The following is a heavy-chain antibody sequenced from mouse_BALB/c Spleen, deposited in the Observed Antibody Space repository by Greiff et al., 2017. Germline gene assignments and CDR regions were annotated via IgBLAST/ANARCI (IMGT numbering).Heavy chain of an antibody. CDR2: IWSGGST. CDR3: ARTPYRYGYAMDY. D-gene: IGHD2-14*01. Sequence: VKLVESGPGLVQPSQSLSITCTVSGFSLTSYGVHWVRQSPGKGLEWLGVIWSGGSTDYNAAFISRLSISKDNSKSQVFFKMNSLQANDTAIFYCARTPYRYGYAMDYWGQGTSVTVSS. CDR1: GFSLTSYG. J-gene: IGHJ4*01. V-gene: IGHV2-2*02.